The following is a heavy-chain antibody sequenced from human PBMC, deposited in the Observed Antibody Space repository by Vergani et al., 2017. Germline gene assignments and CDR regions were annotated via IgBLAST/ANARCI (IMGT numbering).Heavy chain of an antibody. CDR2: IYYSGST. D-gene: IGHD6-6*01. V-gene: IGHV4-59*12. CDR1: GGSLSSYY. Sequence: QVQLQESGPGLVKPSETLSLTCTVSGGSLSSYYWSWIRQPPGKGLEWIGYIYYSGSTNYNPSLKSRVTISVDTSKNQFSLKLSSVTAADTAVYYCARVGIAARSFDYWGQGTLVTVSS. CDR3: ARVGIAARSFDY. J-gene: IGHJ4*02.